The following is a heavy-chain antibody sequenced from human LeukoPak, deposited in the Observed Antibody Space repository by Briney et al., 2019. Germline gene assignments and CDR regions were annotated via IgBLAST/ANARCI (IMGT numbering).Heavy chain of an antibody. J-gene: IGHJ6*03. D-gene: IGHD6-19*01. CDR3: AVSGWYEDYYYMDV. Sequence: ASVKVSCKASGYTFTSYDINWVRQATGQGLEWMGWMNPNSGNTGYAQKFQGRVTMTRNTSISTAYMELSSLRSEDTAVYYCAVSGWYEDYYYMDVWGKGTTVTISS. V-gene: IGHV1-8*01. CDR2: MNPNSGNT. CDR1: GYTFTSYD.